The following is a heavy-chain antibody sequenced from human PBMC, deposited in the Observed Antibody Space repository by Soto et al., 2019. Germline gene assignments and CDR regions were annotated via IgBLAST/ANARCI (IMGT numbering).Heavy chain of an antibody. D-gene: IGHD3-9*01. CDR3: AKLPQYETLTGYLNYFDY. Sequence: GGSLRLSCVASGFTFSSYWMHWVRRTPGQGLVWVSHTDSGGSTYYADSVKGRFTISRDNSKNTLYLQMNSLRAEDTAVYFCAKLPQYETLTGYLNYFDYWGPGILVTVSS. V-gene: IGHV3-74*01. CDR1: GFTFSSYW. CDR2: TDSGGST. J-gene: IGHJ4*02.